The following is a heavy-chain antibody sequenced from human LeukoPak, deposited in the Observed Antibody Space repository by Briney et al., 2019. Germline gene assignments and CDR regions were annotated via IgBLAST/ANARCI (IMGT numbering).Heavy chain of an antibody. J-gene: IGHJ5*02. Sequence: SETLSLTCTVSGGSISSSSYYWGWIRQPPGKGLEWIGSIYYSGSTYYNPSLKSRVTISVDTSKNQFSLKLSSVTAADTAVYYCAGRYFDWLRGIDPWGQGTLVTVS. CDR2: IYYSGST. D-gene: IGHD3-9*01. CDR1: GGSISSSSYY. V-gene: IGHV4-39*01. CDR3: AGRYFDWLRGIDP.